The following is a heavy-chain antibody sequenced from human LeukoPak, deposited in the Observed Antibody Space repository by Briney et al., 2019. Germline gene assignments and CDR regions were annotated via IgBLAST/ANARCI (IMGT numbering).Heavy chain of an antibody. CDR2: ISKSSTFI. D-gene: IGHD3-10*01. CDR3: AREGVSRGT. V-gene: IGHV3-21*01. Sequence: PGGSLRLSCVASGLPFSEYSMSWVRQAPGKGLEWVSCISKSSTFIHYADSVKGRFTISRDNAKNSLFLQMNSLRAEDTAVYYCAREGVSRGTWGQGTLVTVSS. CDR1: GLPFSEYS. J-gene: IGHJ5*02.